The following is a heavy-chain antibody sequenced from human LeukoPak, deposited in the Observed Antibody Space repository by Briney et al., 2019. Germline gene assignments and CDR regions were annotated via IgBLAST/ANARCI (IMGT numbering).Heavy chain of an antibody. Sequence: SETLSLTCTVSGGSISSSSYYWGWIRQPPGKGLEWIGSIYYSGSTYYNPSLKSRVTISVDTSKNQFSLKLSSVTAADTAVYYCARVETGTTLYYYYYYMDVWGKGTTVTVSS. CDR1: GGSISSSSYY. D-gene: IGHD1-7*01. J-gene: IGHJ6*03. CDR2: IYYSGST. V-gene: IGHV4-39*07. CDR3: ARVETGTTLYYYYYYMDV.